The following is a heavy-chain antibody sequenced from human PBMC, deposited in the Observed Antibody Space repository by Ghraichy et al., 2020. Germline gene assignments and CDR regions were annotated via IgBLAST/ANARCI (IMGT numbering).Heavy chain of an antibody. CDR2: IYYSGST. CDR3: ARDHSNYGTDNWFDP. V-gene: IGHV4-30-4*01. J-gene: IGHJ5*02. CDR1: GGSISSGDYY. D-gene: IGHD4-11*01. Sequence: SETLSLTCTVSGGSISSGDYYWSWIRQPPGKGLEWIGYIYYSGSTYYNPSLKSRVTISVDTSKNQFSLKLSSVTAADTAVYYCARDHSNYGTDNWFDPWGQGTLVTVSS.